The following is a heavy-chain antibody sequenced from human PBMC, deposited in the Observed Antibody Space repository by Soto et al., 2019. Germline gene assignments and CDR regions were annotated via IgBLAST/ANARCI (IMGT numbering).Heavy chain of an antibody. Sequence: GGSLRLSCAASGFTFSHYLMSWVRQAPGKGLEWVANTLQDESQKYYADSVRGRFTISRDNAKNSLYLQMNSLRVEDTAVYYCARVNARVNTILGYGMDVWGQGATVTVSS. CDR3: ARVNARVNTILGYGMDV. CDR1: GFTFSHYL. J-gene: IGHJ6*02. CDR2: TLQDESQK. D-gene: IGHD3-3*01. V-gene: IGHV3-7*05.